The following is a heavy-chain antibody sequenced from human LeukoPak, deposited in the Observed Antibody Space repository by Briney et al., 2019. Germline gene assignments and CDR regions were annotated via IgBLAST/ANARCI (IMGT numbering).Heavy chain of an antibody. D-gene: IGHD3-16*01. CDR2: IWYDGSNK. CDR1: GFTFSSYG. J-gene: IGHJ4*02. Sequence: GGSLRLSCAASGFTFSSYGMHWVRQAPGKGLEWVALIWYDGSNKYYADSVKGRFTISRDNSKNTLYLQMNSLRAEDTAVYYCAKGPGGSVRAHFDYWGQGTLVTVSS. V-gene: IGHV3-33*06. CDR3: AKGPGGSVRAHFDY.